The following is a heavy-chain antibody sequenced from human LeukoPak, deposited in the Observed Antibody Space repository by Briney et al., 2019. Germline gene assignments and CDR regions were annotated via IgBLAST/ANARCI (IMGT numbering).Heavy chain of an antibody. J-gene: IGHJ3*02. CDR1: GYTFTTYW. D-gene: IGHD2-15*01. Sequence: GESLKISCKGSGYTFTTYWIGWVRQMPGKGLEWMGIIFPADSDTKYSPSFQGQATMSADKSISTAYLQWSSLKASDTATYYCARPGGYCSGNTCEGAFDIWGQGTAVTVSS. CDR2: IFPADSDT. CDR3: ARPGGYCSGNTCEGAFDI. V-gene: IGHV5-51*01.